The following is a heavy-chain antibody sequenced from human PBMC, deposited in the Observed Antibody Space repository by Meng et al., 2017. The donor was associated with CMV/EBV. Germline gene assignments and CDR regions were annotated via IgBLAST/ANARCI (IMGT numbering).Heavy chain of an antibody. CDR2: TSYDGRYI. CDR1: GFTFSRIA. Sequence: GVSLRLSCAASGFTFSRIAMNWVRQAPGKGLEWVAFTSYDGRYIGYADSVKGRFTISRDNSKNTLFLEMNSLRAEDTAVYFCARDDVLGPTTPSNVGYFDYWGQGTRVTVSS. V-gene: IGHV3-30*04. D-gene: IGHD1-26*01. CDR3: ARDDVLGPTTPSNVGYFDY. J-gene: IGHJ4*02.